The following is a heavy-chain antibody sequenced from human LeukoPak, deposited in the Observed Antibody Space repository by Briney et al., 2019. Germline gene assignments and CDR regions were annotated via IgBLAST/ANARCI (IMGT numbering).Heavy chain of an antibody. D-gene: IGHD6-19*01. CDR3: TRAVAGHPD. CDR2: INHSGYT. CDR1: GVPFSNYY. V-gene: IGHV4-34*01. Sequence: SETLSLTCAVSGVPFSNYYWRWVRQSPRQGLEWIEEINHSGYTNYNPSLTSPVTMSIDTSKNQFSLMLTSVTAADAGVYFCTRAVAGHPDWGQGTLVTVSS. J-gene: IGHJ4*02.